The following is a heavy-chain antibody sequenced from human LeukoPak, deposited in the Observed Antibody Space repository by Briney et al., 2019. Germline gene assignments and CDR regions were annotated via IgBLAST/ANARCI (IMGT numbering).Heavy chain of an antibody. CDR3: AAEGSSGCLDY. CDR1: GFTFDDYA. D-gene: IGHD6-19*01. J-gene: IGHJ4*02. V-gene: IGHV3-9*01. Sequence: GGSLGLSCAASGFTFDDYAMHWVRQAPGKGLEWVSGISWNSGSIGYADSVKGRFTISRDNAKNSLYLQMNSLRAEDTAVYYCAAEGSSGCLDYWGQGTLVTVSS. CDR2: ISWNSGSI.